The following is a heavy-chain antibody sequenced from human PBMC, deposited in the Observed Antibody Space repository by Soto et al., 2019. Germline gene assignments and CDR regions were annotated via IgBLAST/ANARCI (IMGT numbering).Heavy chain of an antibody. CDR2: IYHSEST. CDR1: GGSMYTPNW. Sequence: ETLSLTCAVSGGSMYTPNWWTWVRQTPGKGLQWIGEIYHSESTNYNPSLKSRVTISVDKSKNQFSLNLTSVTAADTAMYYCARGTTRIRGLFDYWGQGILVTVSS. J-gene: IGHJ4*02. V-gene: IGHV4-4*02. D-gene: IGHD1-1*01. CDR3: ARGTTRIRGLFDY.